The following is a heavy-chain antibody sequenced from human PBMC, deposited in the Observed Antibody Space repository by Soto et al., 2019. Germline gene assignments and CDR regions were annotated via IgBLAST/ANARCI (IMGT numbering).Heavy chain of an antibody. Sequence: ASVKVSCKASGFTFTSSAVQWVRQARGQRLEWIGWIVVGSGNTNYAQKFQERVTITRDMSTSTAYMELSSLRSEDTAVYYWAADPFYDYVWGSYRHWGQGTLVTVSS. CDR2: IVVGSGNT. J-gene: IGHJ4*02. V-gene: IGHV1-58*01. CDR1: GFTFTSSA. D-gene: IGHD3-16*02. CDR3: AADPFYDYVWGSYRH.